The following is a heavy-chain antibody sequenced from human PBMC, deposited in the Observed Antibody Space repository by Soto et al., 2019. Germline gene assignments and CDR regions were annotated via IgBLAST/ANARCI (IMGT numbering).Heavy chain of an antibody. CDR3: ARDELRFLEWLFAFDI. D-gene: IGHD3-3*01. V-gene: IGHV4-30-4*01. J-gene: IGHJ3*02. Sequence: PSEILSLTCTVSGGSISRGDYYWSRIRQPPGKGLEWIGYIYYSGSTYYNPSLKSRVTISVDTSKNQFSLKLSSVTAADTAVYYCARDELRFLEWLFAFDIWGQGTMVTVSS. CDR2: IYYSGST. CDR1: GGSISRGDYY.